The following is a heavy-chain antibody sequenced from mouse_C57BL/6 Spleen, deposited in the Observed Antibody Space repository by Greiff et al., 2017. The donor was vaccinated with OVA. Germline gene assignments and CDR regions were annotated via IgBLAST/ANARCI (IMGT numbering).Heavy chain of an antibody. D-gene: IGHD2-4*01. CDR1: GYTFTSYW. J-gene: IGHJ4*01. CDR2: INPSTGGP. Sequence: QVQLQQPGTELVKPGASVKLSCKASGYTFTSYWLHWVKQRPGQGLEWIGNINPSTGGPNYNEKFKSKATLTVDKSSSTAYMQLSSLTAEDAAVYYCAKIYYDYAMDYWGQGTSVTVSS. CDR3: AKIYYDYAMDY. V-gene: IGHV1-53*01.